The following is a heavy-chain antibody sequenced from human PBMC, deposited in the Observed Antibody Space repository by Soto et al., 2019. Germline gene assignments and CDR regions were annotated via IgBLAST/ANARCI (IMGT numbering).Heavy chain of an antibody. J-gene: IGHJ4*02. Sequence: GGSLRLSCAASGFTFNTYPMSWVRQAPGYGLEWVSTISTGGTTAYYADSVKGRFTVSRDNSKDTLYLQMNSLRAEDTAVYYCAKEGAMARLGKYYSDYWGQGTLVTVSS. CDR1: GFTFNTYP. V-gene: IGHV3-23*01. CDR3: AKEGAMARLGKYYSDY. CDR2: ISTGGTTA. D-gene: IGHD5-18*01.